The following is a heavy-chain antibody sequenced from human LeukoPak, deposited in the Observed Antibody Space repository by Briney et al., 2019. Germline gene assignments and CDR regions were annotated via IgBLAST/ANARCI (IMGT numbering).Heavy chain of an antibody. J-gene: IGHJ6*03. CDR2: ISAYNGNT. CDR1: GYTFTSYG. D-gene: IGHD2-15*01. V-gene: IGHV1-18*01. CDR3: ARGPKVAATPGYYYYMDV. Sequence: RGSVRVSCKASGYTFTSYGISWVRQAPGQGGEWMGWISAYNGNTNYAQKLQSRVTITTDTSTSTAYMELGSLRSDDTAVYYCARGPKVAATPGYYYYMDVWGKGTTVTVSS.